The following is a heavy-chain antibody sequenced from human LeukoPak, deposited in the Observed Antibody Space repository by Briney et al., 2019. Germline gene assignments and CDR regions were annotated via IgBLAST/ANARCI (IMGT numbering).Heavy chain of an antibody. J-gene: IGHJ4*02. V-gene: IGHV4-30-4*08. CDR2: IYYSGNT. CDR1: GDSISSGDYY. CDR3: ARGHDYFDY. Sequence: PSETLSLTCTVSGDSISSGDYYWSWIRQPPGKGLEWIGYIYYSGNTYYNPSLQSRVTISVVTSKNQFSLNLSSVTAADTAVFYCARGHDYFDYWGQGTLVTVSS.